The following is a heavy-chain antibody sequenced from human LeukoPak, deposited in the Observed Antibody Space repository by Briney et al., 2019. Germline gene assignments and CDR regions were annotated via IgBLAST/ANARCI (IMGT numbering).Heavy chain of an antibody. J-gene: IGHJ3*02. Sequence: ASVKVSCKASGYTFTGYYMHWVRQAPGQGLEWMGWINPNSGGTNYAQKFQGRVTMTRDTSISTAYMELSRLRSDDTVVYYCARDLGQQQLVLYAFDIWGQGTMVTVSS. CDR1: GYTFTGYY. CDR2: INPNSGGT. CDR3: ARDLGQQQLVLYAFDI. D-gene: IGHD6-13*01. V-gene: IGHV1-2*02.